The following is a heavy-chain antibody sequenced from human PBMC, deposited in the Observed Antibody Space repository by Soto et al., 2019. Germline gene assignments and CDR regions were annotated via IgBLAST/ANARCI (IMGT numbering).Heavy chain of an antibody. CDR2: INPNSGGT. D-gene: IGHD1-26*01. Sequence: QVQLVQSGAEVKKPGASVKVSCKASGYTFTGYYMHWVRQAPGQGLEWMGWINPNSGGTNYAQKFKLWITNARDRPISVSNSESGRMSSNDAAVYYCARQYGSTREYYCGYCGQGSLVTVCS. V-gene: IGHV1-2*04. CDR3: ARQYGSTREYYCGY. CDR1: GYTFTGYY. J-gene: IGHJ4*02.